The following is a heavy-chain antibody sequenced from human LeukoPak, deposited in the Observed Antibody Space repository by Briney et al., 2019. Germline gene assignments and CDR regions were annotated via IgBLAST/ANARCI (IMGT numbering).Heavy chain of an antibody. CDR2: ISAYNGNT. V-gene: IGHV1-18*01. Sequence: AAVKVSCKASGYPFDNFGLTWVRQAPGQGLEWMGWISAYNGNTHYAQKFRGRLTMTTDTSTTTAYLELRSPKSDDTAVYYCARDRLGGDLTGESLYWGQGTLVTVSS. J-gene: IGHJ4*02. CDR1: GYPFDNFG. D-gene: IGHD4-17*01. CDR3: ARDRLGGDLTGESLY.